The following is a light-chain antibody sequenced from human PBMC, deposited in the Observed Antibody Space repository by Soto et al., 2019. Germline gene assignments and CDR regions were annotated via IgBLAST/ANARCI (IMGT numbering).Light chain of an antibody. J-gene: IGLJ2*01. Sequence: QLVLTQSPSASASLGASVKLTCTLSSGHSSYAIAWHQQQPEKGPRYLMKLNSDGSHSKGDGIPDRFSGSSSGAERYLTISGLQSEDEADYYCQTWGAGTLVSGGGTKLTVL. CDR1: SGHSSYA. CDR3: QTWGAGTLV. V-gene: IGLV4-69*01. CDR2: LNSDGSH.